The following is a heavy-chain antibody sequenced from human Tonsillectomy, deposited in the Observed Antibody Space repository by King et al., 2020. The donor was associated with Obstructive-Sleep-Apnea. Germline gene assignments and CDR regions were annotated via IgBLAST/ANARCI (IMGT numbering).Heavy chain of an antibody. V-gene: IGHV3-53*04. J-gene: IGHJ3*02. Sequence: VQLVESGGGLVQPGGSLRLSCAASGFTVSSNYMSWVRQAPGKGLEWVSVIYSGVSTYYAASVKGRFTISRHHSKNTLYLQMNSLRAEDTAVYYCARVETEAVRAFDIWGQGTMVTVSS. CDR3: ARVETEAVRAFDI. D-gene: IGHD3-10*02. CDR1: GFTVSSNY. CDR2: IYSGVST.